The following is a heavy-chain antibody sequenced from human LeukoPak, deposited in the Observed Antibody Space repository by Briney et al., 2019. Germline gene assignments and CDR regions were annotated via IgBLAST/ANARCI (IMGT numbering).Heavy chain of an antibody. CDR3: ARHRLSTSSGEGPTFFDF. V-gene: IGHV4-39*01. CDR2: SHYSGST. Sequence: SETLSLTCTVSGDSISSSSDYWGWIRQPPGRGLEWIQSSHYSGSTFDNPSLKSRVTISVDTSKNQFSLRLTSVTAADTAVYYCARHRLSTSSGEGPTFFDFWGQGTQVTVSS. J-gene: IGHJ4*02. CDR1: GDSISSSSDY. D-gene: IGHD6-6*01.